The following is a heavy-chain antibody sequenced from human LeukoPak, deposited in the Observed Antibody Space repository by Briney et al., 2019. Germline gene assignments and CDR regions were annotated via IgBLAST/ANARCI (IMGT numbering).Heavy chain of an antibody. D-gene: IGHD6-13*01. J-gene: IGHJ4*02. CDR2: IWSDGSVM. Sequence: GRSLRLSCGASGFTFSSYGMHWVRQAPGKGLEWVALIWSDGSVMLYADSVKGRFTISRDNSKSALFLQMDSLRAEDTGVYYCAAEPAPAAFDYWGQGTLVTVSS. V-gene: IGHV3-33*01. CDR3: AAEPAPAAFDY. CDR1: GFTFSSYG.